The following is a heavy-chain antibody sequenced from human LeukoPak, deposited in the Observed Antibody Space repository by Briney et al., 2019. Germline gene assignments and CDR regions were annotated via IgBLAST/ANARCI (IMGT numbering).Heavy chain of an antibody. V-gene: IGHV3-21*01. Sequence: GGSLRLSCVASGFTFSSYSMNWVRQAPGKGLEWVSSISSSSYIYYADSVKGRFTISRDNAKNSLYLQMNSLRAEDTAVYYCARGSTLAGFDPWGQGTLVTVSS. CDR2: ISSSSYI. D-gene: IGHD6-6*01. J-gene: IGHJ5*02. CDR3: ARGSTLAGFDP. CDR1: GFTFSSYS.